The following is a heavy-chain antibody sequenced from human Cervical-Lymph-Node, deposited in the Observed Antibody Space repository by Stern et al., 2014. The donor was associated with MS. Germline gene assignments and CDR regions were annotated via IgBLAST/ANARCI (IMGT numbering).Heavy chain of an antibody. Sequence: VQLVQSGAEVRKPGQSLTISCNISGYTFTDYWIAWVRQMPGKGLEWMRAIFPGASDTRYSPSFQGHVTISVDTSINTAYLQWSDLRASDTAMYYCARPHSPGWSYYFDFWGQGTLVAVSS. D-gene: IGHD6-19*01. J-gene: IGHJ4*02. CDR3: ARPHSPGWSYYFDF. V-gene: IGHV5-51*01. CDR1: GYTFTDYW. CDR2: IFPGASDT.